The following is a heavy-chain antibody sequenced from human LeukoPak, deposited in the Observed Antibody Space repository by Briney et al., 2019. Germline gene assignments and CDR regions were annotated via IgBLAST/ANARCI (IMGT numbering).Heavy chain of an antibody. D-gene: IGHD6-19*01. CDR1: GYTFTSYG. CDR3: ARVSWGEDSSGHTD. CDR2: ISAYNGNT. Sequence: ASVKVSCKASGYTFTSYGISWVRQAPGQGLEWMGWISAYNGNTNYAQKLQGRVTMTTDTSTSTAYMELRSLRSDDTAVYYCARVSWGEDSSGHTDRGQGTLVTVSS. J-gene: IGHJ4*02. V-gene: IGHV1-18*01.